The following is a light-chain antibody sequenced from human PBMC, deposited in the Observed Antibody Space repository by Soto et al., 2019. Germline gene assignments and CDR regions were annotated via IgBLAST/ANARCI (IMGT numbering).Light chain of an antibody. CDR2: GAS. CDR3: QQYGSSRPIT. CDR1: QSLSSD. Sequence: EIVMAQSPVTLSVSPGARATPSCCASQSLSSDLAWYQQKVGQATRLLIYGASTRANGIPARFSGSGSGTDFTLTISGLEPEDFALYYCQQYGSSRPITFGQGTRLEIK. J-gene: IGKJ5*01. V-gene: IGKV3-15*01.